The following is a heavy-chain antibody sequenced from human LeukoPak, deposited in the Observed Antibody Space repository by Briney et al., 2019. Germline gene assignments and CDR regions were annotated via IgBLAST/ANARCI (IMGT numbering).Heavy chain of an antibody. D-gene: IGHD4-17*01. Sequence: GSLRLSCAASGFTFSSYGMHWVRQAPGKGLEWVAFIRYDGSNKYYADSVKGRFTISRDNSKNTLYLQMNSLRAEDTAVYYCAKGMGHDYAIVRWGQGTLVTVSS. CDR2: IRYDGSNK. V-gene: IGHV3-30*02. CDR1: GFTFSSYG. J-gene: IGHJ4*02. CDR3: AKGMGHDYAIVR.